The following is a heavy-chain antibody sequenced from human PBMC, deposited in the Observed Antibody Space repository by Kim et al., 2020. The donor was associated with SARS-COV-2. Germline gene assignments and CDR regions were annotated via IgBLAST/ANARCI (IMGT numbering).Heavy chain of an antibody. D-gene: IGHD2-15*01. CDR1: GGSISSYY. J-gene: IGHJ4*02. CDR3: ARGKVHLGGSTDSRVYDY. V-gene: IGHV4-59*01. Sequence: SETLSLTCTVSGGSISSYYWSWIRQPPGKGLEWIGYIYYSGSTNYNPSLKSRVTISVDTSKNQFSLKLSSVTAADTAVYYCARGKVHLGGSTDSRVYDYWGQGTLVTVSS. CDR2: IYYSGST.